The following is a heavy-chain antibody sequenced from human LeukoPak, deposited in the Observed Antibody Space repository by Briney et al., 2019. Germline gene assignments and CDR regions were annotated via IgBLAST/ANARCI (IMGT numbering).Heavy chain of an antibody. Sequence: PGGSLRLSCAASGFTFSDYYMSWIRQAPGKGLEWVSYISSSGSTIYYADSVKGRFTISRDNAKNSLYLQMNSLRAEDTAVYYCARVPLPYGRPMDYMDVWGKGTTVTVSS. CDR1: GFTFSDYY. CDR3: ARVPLPYGRPMDYMDV. V-gene: IGHV3-11*04. CDR2: ISSSGSTI. D-gene: IGHD3-10*01. J-gene: IGHJ6*03.